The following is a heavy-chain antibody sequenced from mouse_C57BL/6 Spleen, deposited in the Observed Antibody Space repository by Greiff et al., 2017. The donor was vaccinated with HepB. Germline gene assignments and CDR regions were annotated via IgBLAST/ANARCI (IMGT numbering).Heavy chain of an antibody. CDR2: INPNNGGT. Sequence: EVQLQQSGPELVKPGASVKISCKASGYTFTDYYMNWVKQSHGKSLEWIGDINPNNGGTSYNQKFKGKATLTVDKSSSTAYMELRSLTSEDSAVYYCARSSIYYGNPPFAYWGQGTLVTVSA. CDR3: ARSSIYYGNPPFAY. V-gene: IGHV1-26*01. D-gene: IGHD2-1*01. CDR1: GYTFTDYY. J-gene: IGHJ3*01.